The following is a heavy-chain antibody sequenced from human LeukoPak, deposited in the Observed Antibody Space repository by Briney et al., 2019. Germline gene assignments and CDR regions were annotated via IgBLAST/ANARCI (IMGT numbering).Heavy chain of an antibody. V-gene: IGHV1-69*13. Sequence: ASVKVSCKASGGTFSSYAISWVRQAPGQGLEWMGGTIPIFGTANYAQKFQGRVTITADESTSTAYMELSSLRSEDTAVYYCARGTTDGWTFDIWGQGTMVTVSS. D-gene: IGHD6-19*01. CDR3: ARGTTDGWTFDI. CDR1: GGTFSSYA. CDR2: TIPIFGTA. J-gene: IGHJ3*02.